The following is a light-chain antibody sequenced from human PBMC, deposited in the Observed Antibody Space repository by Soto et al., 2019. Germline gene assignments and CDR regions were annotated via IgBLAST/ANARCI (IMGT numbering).Light chain of an antibody. CDR1: SSNLGSNS. V-gene: IGLV1-44*01. J-gene: IGLJ7*01. CDR3: AAWDDSLNGPV. Sequence: QSVVTQPPSASGTPGQRVTISCSGSSSNLGSNSVSWYQQLPGTAPKLLIYTNNQRPSGVPDRFSGSKSGTSASLAISGPQSEDEADYYCAAWDDSLNGPVFGGGTQLTVL. CDR2: TNN.